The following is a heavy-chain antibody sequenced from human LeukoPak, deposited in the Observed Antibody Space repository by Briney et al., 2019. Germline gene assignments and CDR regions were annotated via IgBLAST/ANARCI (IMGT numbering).Heavy chain of an antibody. Sequence: GASVKVSCKASGGTFSSYAISWVRQAPGQGLEWMGGIIPIFGTANYAQKFQGRVTITADESTSTAYMELSSLRSEDTAVYYCAREDCSSTSCYPRGDWFDPWGQGTLVTVSS. V-gene: IGHV1-69*13. CDR3: AREDCSSTSCYPRGDWFDP. J-gene: IGHJ5*02. CDR1: GGTFSSYA. D-gene: IGHD2-2*01. CDR2: IIPIFGTA.